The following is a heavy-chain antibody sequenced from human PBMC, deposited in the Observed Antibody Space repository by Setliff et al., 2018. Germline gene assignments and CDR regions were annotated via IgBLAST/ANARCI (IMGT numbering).Heavy chain of an antibody. J-gene: IGHJ4*02. CDR2: INPSGDNT. Sequence: GASVKVSCKASGYTFTNYHMHWVRQAPGQGLEWMGVINPSGDNTNYAQNFQGRVTMTRDTSISTAYMELSRLRSDDTAVYYCATEKFPGDWGDYWGQGTLVTVSS. D-gene: IGHD2-21*01. CDR3: ATEKFPGDWGDY. CDR1: GYTFTNYH. V-gene: IGHV1-46*01.